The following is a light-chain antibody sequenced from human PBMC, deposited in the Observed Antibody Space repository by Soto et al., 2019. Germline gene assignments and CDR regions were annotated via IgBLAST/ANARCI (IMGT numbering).Light chain of an antibody. Sequence: QSVLTQPDSVSGSPGQSITISCTGTSSDVGNYNYDSWYQHHPGKAPKLMVYDVSHRPSGVSNRFSGSKSGNTASLTISGLQAEDEADYYCSSYTRSSSYVFGTGTKVTVL. V-gene: IGLV2-14*03. CDR3: SSYTRSSSYV. CDR1: SSDVGNYNY. J-gene: IGLJ1*01. CDR2: DVS.